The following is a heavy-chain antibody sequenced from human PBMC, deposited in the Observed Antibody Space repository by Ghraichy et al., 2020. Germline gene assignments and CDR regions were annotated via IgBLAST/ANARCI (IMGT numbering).Heavy chain of an antibody. CDR1: GDSFSSYY. V-gene: IGHV4-4*07. D-gene: IGHD2-15*01. J-gene: IGHJ4*02. Sequence: SETLSLTCTVSGDSFSSYYWSWIRQSAGKGLEWIGRLYTSGSTNYNPSLESRITMSVDTSKNQFSLKLSSVTAADTAVYYCARDGHDCSGGNCYSDGFDYWGKGTLVTVSS. CDR3: ARDGHDCSGGNCYSDGFDY. CDR2: LYTSGST.